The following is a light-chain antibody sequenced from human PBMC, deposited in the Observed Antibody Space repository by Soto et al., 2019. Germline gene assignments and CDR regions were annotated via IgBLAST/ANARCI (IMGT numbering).Light chain of an antibody. CDR3: SSYTSSSTPYV. V-gene: IGLV2-14*01. Sequence: QSALTQPASVSGSPGQSITISCTGTSSDVGGYNYASWYQQHPGKAPKLMIYDVSNRSSGVSNRFSGSKSGNTASLTISGLQAEDEADYYCSSYTSSSTPYVFGTGTKVTVL. CDR2: DVS. J-gene: IGLJ1*01. CDR1: SSDVGGYNY.